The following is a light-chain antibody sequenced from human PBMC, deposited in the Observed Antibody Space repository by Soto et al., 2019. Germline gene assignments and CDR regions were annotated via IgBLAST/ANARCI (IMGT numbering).Light chain of an antibody. J-gene: IGKJ1*01. V-gene: IGKV1-17*01. CDR2: AAS. CDR1: QGIRND. CDR3: LQHNSYPRT. Sequence: DIQMTQPPFFLSASVGARVTITCRARQGIRNDLGWYQQKPGKAPKRPIYAASILPRGVPSRFSGSGSGTAFTRTISTLQPAEFATYYCLQHNSYPRTFGQGTMVE.